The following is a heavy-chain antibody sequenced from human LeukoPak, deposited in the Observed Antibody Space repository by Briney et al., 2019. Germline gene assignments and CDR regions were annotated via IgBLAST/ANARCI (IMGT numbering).Heavy chain of an antibody. CDR2: TIPIFGTA. D-gene: IGHD6-19*01. Sequence: SVKVSCKASGGTFSSYAISWVRQAPGQGLEWMGGTIPIFGTANYAQKFQGRVTITADESTSTAYMELSSLRSEDTAVYYCARDSSGWYTSLGYWGQGTLVTVSS. J-gene: IGHJ4*02. CDR1: GGTFSSYA. CDR3: ARDSSGWYTSLGY. V-gene: IGHV1-69*01.